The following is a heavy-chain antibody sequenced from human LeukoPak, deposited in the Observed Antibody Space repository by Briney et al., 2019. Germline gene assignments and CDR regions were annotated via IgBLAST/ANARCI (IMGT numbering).Heavy chain of an antibody. V-gene: IGHV1-18*01. D-gene: IGHD2-15*01. CDR2: ISAYNGNT. CDR1: GYTFTSYG. Sequence: ASVKVSCKASGYTFTSYGISWVRQAPGQGLEWMGWISAYNGNTNYAQKLQGRVTMTTDTSTSTAYMELRSLRSDDTAVYYCARVLGYCSGGSCYGINWFGPWGQGTLVTVSS. CDR3: ARVLGYCSGGSCYGINWFGP. J-gene: IGHJ5*02.